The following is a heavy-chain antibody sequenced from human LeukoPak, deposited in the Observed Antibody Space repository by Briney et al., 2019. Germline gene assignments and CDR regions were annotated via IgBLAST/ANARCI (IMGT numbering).Heavy chain of an antibody. D-gene: IGHD5-18*01. V-gene: IGHV4-61*02. Sequence: SQTLSLTCTVSGGSISSGSYYWSWIRQPAGKGLEWIGRIHTSGSTNYNPSLKSRVTISVDTSKNQFSLKLSSVTAADTAVYYCARVADTAMVPPADWSDPWGQGTLVTVSS. CDR3: ARVADTAMVPPADWSDP. J-gene: IGHJ5*02. CDR1: GGSISSGSYY. CDR2: IHTSGST.